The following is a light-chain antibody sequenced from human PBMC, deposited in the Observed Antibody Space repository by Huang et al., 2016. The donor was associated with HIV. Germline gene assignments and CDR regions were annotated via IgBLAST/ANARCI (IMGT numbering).Light chain of an antibody. J-gene: IGKJ1*01. Sequence: AIQLTQSPSSLSASVGDRVTITCRASQDITNDLGWYQHKPGKAPKLLISAASTLRSGVPSRFSGSGSGTDFTLTISSLQPEDFATYFCLQDFTYPRTFGQGTRVEI. CDR2: AAS. CDR3: LQDFTYPRT. CDR1: QDITND. V-gene: IGKV1-6*02.